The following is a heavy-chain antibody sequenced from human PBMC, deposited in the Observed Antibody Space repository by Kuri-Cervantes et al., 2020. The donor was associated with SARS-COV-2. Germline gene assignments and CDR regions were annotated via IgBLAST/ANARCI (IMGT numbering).Heavy chain of an antibody. D-gene: IGHD3-10*01. J-gene: IGHJ5*02. Sequence: SETLSLTCTVSGGSISSYYWSWIRQPAGKGLEWIGRIYTSGSTNYNPSLKSRVTISVGTSKNQFSLKLSSVTAADTVVYYCAREAGQNWFDPWGQGTLVTVSS. CDR3: AREAGQNWFDP. V-gene: IGHV4-4*07. CDR1: GGSISSYY. CDR2: IYTSGST.